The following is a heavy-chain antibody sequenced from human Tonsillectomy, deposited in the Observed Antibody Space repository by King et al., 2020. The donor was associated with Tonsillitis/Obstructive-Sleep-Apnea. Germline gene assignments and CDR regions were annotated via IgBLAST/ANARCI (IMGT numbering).Heavy chain of an antibody. D-gene: IGHD3-10*01. J-gene: IGHJ3*02. Sequence: MQLQESGPGLVKPSETLSLTCTVSGDSISTYYWSWIRQPPGKGLAWIGYIHYSGSTNYNPSLKSRVTILVDTSKNQFSLKLSSVTAADTAVYYCARDMVLEAGGDAFDIWGQGTMVTVSS. V-gene: IGHV4-59*01. CDR2: IHYSGST. CDR1: GDSISTYY. CDR3: ARDMVLEAGGDAFDI.